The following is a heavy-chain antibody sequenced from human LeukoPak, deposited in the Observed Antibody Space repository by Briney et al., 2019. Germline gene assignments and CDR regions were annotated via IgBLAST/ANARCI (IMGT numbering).Heavy chain of an antibody. CDR1: GFTFSSYS. CDR3: ARDELERRFDY. CDR2: ISSSSSTI. Sequence: GGSLRLSCAASGFTFSSYSMNWVRQAPGKGLEWVSYISSSSSTIYYADSVKGRFTISRDNAKNSLYLQMNSLRAEDTAVYYCARDELERRFDYWGQGTLVTVSS. V-gene: IGHV3-48*04. D-gene: IGHD1-1*01. J-gene: IGHJ4*02.